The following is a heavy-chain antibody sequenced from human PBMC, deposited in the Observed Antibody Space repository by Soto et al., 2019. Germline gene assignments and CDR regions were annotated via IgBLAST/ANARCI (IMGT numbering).Heavy chain of an antibody. Sequence: GGSLRLSCAASGFTFSSYWMHWVRQAPGKGLVWASRIYSDGSSTSYADSVKGRFTISRDNAKNTLYLQMNSLRAEDTAVYYCARDLRGYCSSTSCYAFHYFDYWGQGTLVTVSS. CDR1: GFTFSSYW. D-gene: IGHD2-2*01. CDR2: IYSDGSST. CDR3: ARDLRGYCSSTSCYAFHYFDY. V-gene: IGHV3-74*01. J-gene: IGHJ4*02.